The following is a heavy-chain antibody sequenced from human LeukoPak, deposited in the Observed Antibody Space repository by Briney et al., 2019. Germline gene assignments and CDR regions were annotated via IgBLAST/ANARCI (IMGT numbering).Heavy chain of an antibody. Sequence: GGSLRLSCAASGFTFSDYYMSWIRQAPGKGLEWVSYISSSGSTIYYADSVKGRFTISRDNSKNTLYLQMNSLRAEDTAVYYCAKSRRYSSSPFDYWGQGTLVTVSS. CDR1: GFTFSDYY. CDR2: ISSSGSTI. D-gene: IGHD6-13*01. V-gene: IGHV3-11*01. CDR3: AKSRRYSSSPFDY. J-gene: IGHJ4*02.